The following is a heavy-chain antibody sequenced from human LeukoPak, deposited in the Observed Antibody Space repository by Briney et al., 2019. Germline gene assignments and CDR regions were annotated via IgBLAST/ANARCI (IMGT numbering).Heavy chain of an antibody. D-gene: IGHD4-11*01. Sequence: PSETLSLTCTVSDDSITMYYWTRIRQPPGKGLEWIGYVDHTGSTKFNPSLNGRVSISRDTSNNFFSLRLRSVTAADTAVYFCARGRVSSSTWYSTYYYFFYMDFWGKGTTVTVSS. CDR3: ARGRVSSSTWYSTYYYFFYMDF. CDR1: DDSITMYY. V-gene: IGHV4-59*01. J-gene: IGHJ6*03. CDR2: VDHTGST.